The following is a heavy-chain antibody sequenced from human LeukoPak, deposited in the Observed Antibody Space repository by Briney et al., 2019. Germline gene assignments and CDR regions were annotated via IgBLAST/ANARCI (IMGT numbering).Heavy chain of an antibody. V-gene: IGHV5-51*01. CDR1: GYSITSYW. Sequence: KPGESLKISCKGSGYSITSYWIGWVRQMPGKGLEWTGIIYPGDSDTRYSPSFQGQVTISADKSISTAYLQWSSLKASDTAMYYCARHEYSGSQTYYYYGMDVWGQGTTVTVSS. D-gene: IGHD1-26*01. CDR2: IYPGDSDT. CDR3: ARHEYSGSQTYYYYGMDV. J-gene: IGHJ6*02.